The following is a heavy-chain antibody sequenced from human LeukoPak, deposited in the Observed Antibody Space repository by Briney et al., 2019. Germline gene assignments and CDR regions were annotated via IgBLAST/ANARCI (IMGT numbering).Heavy chain of an antibody. V-gene: IGHV4-34*01. D-gene: IGHD3-10*01. CDR2: INHSGST. J-gene: IGHJ4*02. CDR3: AYSRRLLWFGESFFDY. CDR1: GGSFSGYY. Sequence: SETLSLTCAVYGGSFSGYYWSWIRQPPGKGLEWIGEINHSGSTNYNPSLKSRVTISVDTSKNQFSLKLSSVTAADTAVYYCAYSRRLLWFGESFFDYWGQGTLVTVSS.